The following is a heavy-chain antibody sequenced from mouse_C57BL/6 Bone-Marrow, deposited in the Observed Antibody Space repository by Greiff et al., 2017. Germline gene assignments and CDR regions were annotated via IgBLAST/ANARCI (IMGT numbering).Heavy chain of an antibody. CDR3: AGDCEGY. V-gene: IGHV1-59*01. J-gene: IGHJ2*01. Sequence: QVQLKQSGAELVRPGTSVKLSCKASGYTFTSYWMHWVKQRPGQGLEWIGVIDPSDSYTNYNQKFKGKATVTVDPSSSTAYMQLSSLTSADSAGCYCAGDCEGYWGQGTALTVSS. CDR1: GYTFTSYW. CDR2: IDPSDSYT.